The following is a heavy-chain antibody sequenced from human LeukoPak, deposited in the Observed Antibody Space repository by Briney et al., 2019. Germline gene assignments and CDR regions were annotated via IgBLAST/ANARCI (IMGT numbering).Heavy chain of an antibody. D-gene: IGHD4-17*01. CDR1: GGSISTSNW. Sequence: SETLSLTCAVSGGSISTSNWWSWVRQPPGKGLEWIGEIYHSGSTNYNPSLKSRVTISVDKSKNQFSLKLSSVTAADTAVYFCARTTVTPPDYYSLAMDVWGQGTTVTVSS. V-gene: IGHV4-4*02. CDR2: IYHSGST. J-gene: IGHJ6*02. CDR3: ARTTVTPPDYYSLAMDV.